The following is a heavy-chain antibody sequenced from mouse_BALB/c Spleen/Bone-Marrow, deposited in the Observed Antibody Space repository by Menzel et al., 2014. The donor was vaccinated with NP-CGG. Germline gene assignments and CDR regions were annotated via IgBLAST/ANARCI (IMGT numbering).Heavy chain of an antibody. V-gene: IGHV5-6-4*01. Sequence: EVKLVESGGGLVKPGGSLKLSCAASGFTFSSYTMSWVRQTPEKRLEWVATITSGGSYTYYPDSVKGRFTISRDNAKNTLYPQMSSLKSEDTAMYDCTRDNGPFDYWGQGTTLTVSS. CDR2: ITSGGSYT. CDR3: TRDNGPFDY. CDR1: GFTFSSYT. J-gene: IGHJ2*01. D-gene: IGHD1-2*01.